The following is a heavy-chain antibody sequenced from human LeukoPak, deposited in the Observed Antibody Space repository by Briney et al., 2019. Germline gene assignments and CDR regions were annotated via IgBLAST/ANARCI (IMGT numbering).Heavy chain of an antibody. CDR3: ARGSGWNDGEELDYFDY. D-gene: IGHD1-1*01. V-gene: IGHV4-59*11. CDR1: GGSISSHY. Sequence: SETPSLTCTVSGGSISSHYWSWIRQPPGKGLEWIGYIYYSGSTNYNPSLKSRVTISLDTSKNQFSLKLSSVTAADTAVYYCARGSGWNDGEELDYFDYWGQGTLVTVSS. J-gene: IGHJ4*02. CDR2: IYYSGST.